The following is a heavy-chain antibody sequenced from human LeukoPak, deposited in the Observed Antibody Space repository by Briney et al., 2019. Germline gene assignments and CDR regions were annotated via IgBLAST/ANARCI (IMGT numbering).Heavy chain of an antibody. D-gene: IGHD6-13*01. CDR3: AKDQYSSSWYGGYYYYYYGMDV. CDR2: ISYDGSNK. Sequence: PGGSLRLSCAASGFTFSSYGMHWVRQAPDKGLEWVAVISYDGSNKYYADSVKGRFTISRDNSKNTLYLQMNSLRAEDTAVYYCAKDQYSSSWYGGYYYYYYGMDVWGKGTTVTVSS. V-gene: IGHV3-30*18. CDR1: GFTFSSYG. J-gene: IGHJ6*04.